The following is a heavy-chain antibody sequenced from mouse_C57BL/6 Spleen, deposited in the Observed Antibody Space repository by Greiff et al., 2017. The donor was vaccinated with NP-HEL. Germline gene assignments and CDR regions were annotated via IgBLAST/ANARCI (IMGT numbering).Heavy chain of an antibody. CDR3: ARRNRGTPFDY. D-gene: IGHD2-14*01. J-gene: IGHJ2*01. CDR1: GYTFTSYW. Sequence: QVQLQQPGAELVKPGASVKMSCKASGYTFTSYWITWVKQRPGQGLEWIGDIYPGSGSTNYNEKFKSKATLTVDTSSSTAYMQLSSLTAEYSAVYYCARRNRGTPFDYWGQGTTLTVPS. CDR2: IYPGSGST. V-gene: IGHV1-55*01.